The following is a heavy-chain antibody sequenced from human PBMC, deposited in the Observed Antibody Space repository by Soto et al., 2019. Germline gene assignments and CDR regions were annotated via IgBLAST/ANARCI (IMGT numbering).Heavy chain of an antibody. J-gene: IGHJ6*02. V-gene: IGHV3-48*01. D-gene: IGHD3-10*01. Sequence: EVQLVESGGGLVQPGWSLRLSCAVSGFTFSSYSMNWVRQAPGKGLEWVSYISSGSGTTYYADSVKGRFSISRDNANNSLYLQMNSLRVEDTAVYYCAKIGTYLRMDVWGQGTTVTVSS. CDR1: GFTFSSYS. CDR3: AKIGTYLRMDV. CDR2: ISSGSGTT.